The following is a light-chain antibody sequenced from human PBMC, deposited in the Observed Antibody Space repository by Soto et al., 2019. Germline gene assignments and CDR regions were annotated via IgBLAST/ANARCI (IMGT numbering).Light chain of an antibody. CDR2: DAS. CDR3: QQDDGRPPYT. Sequence: DIQMPQSPSSLSASVGDRVTITCQASQAIKDFLNWYQQKPGKAPKLLIYDASNLEPGVTSRFSGRGSLTDFTFTIASLQREDIATYYCQQDDGRPPYTCGQGTKLESK. CDR1: QAIKDF. V-gene: IGKV1-33*01. J-gene: IGKJ2*01.